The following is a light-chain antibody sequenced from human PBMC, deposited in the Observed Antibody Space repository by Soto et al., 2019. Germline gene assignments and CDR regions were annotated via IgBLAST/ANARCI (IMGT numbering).Light chain of an antibody. V-gene: IGKV3-20*01. CDR1: QTVSRNN. Sequence: ESELTQSRGTRSLSPGERATLSCRASQTVSRNNLVWYQQRPGQPPRLLIYGASSRATGIPDRFSGSGSGTDFSLTISRLEPEDFAVYYCQQHGDVPITFGQGTRLEIK. J-gene: IGKJ5*01. CDR3: QQHGDVPIT. CDR2: GAS.